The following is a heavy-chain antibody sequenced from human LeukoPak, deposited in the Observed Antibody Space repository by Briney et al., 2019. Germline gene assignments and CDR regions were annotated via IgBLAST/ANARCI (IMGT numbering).Heavy chain of an antibody. CDR1: GGSISSSSYY. CDR3: ARGRLSHCSSTSCYWVDP. CDR2: IYYSGST. Sequence: PSETLSLTCTVSGGSISSSSYYWGWIRQPPGKGLEWIGSIYYSGSTYYNPSLKSRVTISVDTSKNQFSLKLSSVTAADTAVYYCARGRLSHCSSTSCYWVDPWGQGTLVTVSS. J-gene: IGHJ5*02. D-gene: IGHD2-2*01. V-gene: IGHV4-39*01.